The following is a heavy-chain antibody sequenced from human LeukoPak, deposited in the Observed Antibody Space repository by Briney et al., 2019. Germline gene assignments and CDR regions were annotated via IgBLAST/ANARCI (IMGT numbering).Heavy chain of an antibody. V-gene: IGHV1-8*01. Sequence: AASVKVSCKASGYTFTSYDINWARQATGQGLEWMGWMNPNSGNTGYAQKFQGRVTMTRNTSISTAYMELSSLRSEDTAVYYCARVIHMVRGALGYWGQGTLVTVSS. D-gene: IGHD3-10*01. CDR3: ARVIHMVRGALGY. CDR1: GYTFTSYD. J-gene: IGHJ4*02. CDR2: MNPNSGNT.